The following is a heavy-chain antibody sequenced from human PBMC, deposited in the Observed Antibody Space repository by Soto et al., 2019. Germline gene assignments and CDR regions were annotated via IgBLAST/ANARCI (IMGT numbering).Heavy chain of an antibody. D-gene: IGHD3-3*01. CDR2: IKSDGTVT. V-gene: IGHV3-74*01. CDR3: ARENYDFWSGYYLDY. CDR1: GITFSTYR. Sequence: EVQLVESGGGLVQPGGSLRLSCVVSGITFSTYRMHWVRQAPGKGLVWVSHIKSDGTVTHYTDSVRGRFIISSDNAKNTLFLQMNSLRAEDTAVYYCARENYDFWSGYYLDYWGQGSLFTVSS. J-gene: IGHJ4*02.